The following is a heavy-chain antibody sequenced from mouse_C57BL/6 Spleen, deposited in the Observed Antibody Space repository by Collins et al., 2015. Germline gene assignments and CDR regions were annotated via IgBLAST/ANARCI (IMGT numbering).Heavy chain of an antibody. CDR1: GFPITSGYY. V-gene: IGHV12-3*02. Sequence: QMQLQESGPGLVKPSQSLFLACSITGFPITSGYYWIWIRQSPGKHLEWMGYITHSGETFYNPSLQSPISITRETSKNQFFLQLNSVTTEDTAMYYCAGDNYGYWYFDVWGAGTTVTVSS. J-gene: IGHJ1*01. D-gene: IGHD1-1*01. CDR3: AGDNYGYWYFDV. CDR2: ITHSGET.